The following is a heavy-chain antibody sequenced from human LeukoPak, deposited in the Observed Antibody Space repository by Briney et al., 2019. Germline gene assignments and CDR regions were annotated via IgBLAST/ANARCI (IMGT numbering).Heavy chain of an antibody. D-gene: IGHD3-22*01. CDR1: GFTFSSYS. CDR3: ARDGVWGEILVVIPFDI. CDR2: ISSSSSYI. J-gene: IGHJ3*02. Sequence: GGSLRLSCAASGFTFSSYSMNWVRQAPGKGLEWVSSISSSSSYIYYADSVKGRFTISRDNAKNSLYLQINSLRAEDTAVYYCARDGVWGEILVVIPFDIWGQGTMVTVSS. V-gene: IGHV3-21*01.